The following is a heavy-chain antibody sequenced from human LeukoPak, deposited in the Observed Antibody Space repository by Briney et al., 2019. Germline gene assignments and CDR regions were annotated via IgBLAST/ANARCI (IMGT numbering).Heavy chain of an antibody. CDR2: ISGDNGST. V-gene: IGHV3-43*02. J-gene: IGHJ4*02. D-gene: IGHD3-16*01. Sequence: GGSLRLSCAASGFTFDDYAMHWVRQAPGKGLEWVSVISGDNGSTYYADSVKGRFTISRDNPKNTLYLLMNSLRAEDTAVYYCARPNWGAQLGYFDYWGQGTLVIVSS. CDR3: ARPNWGAQLGYFDY. CDR1: GFTFDDYA.